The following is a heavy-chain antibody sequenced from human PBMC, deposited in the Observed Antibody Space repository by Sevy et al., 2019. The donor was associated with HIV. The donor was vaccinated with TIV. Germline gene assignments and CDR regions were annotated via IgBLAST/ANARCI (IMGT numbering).Heavy chain of an antibody. Sequence: SETLSLTCTVSGGSISSGDYYWTWIRQSPGKGLEWIGYIYYSGTTYYNPSLKSRFTISVDTSKNQFSLRLSSVTAADTAVYYRARYCLSTSPHNWFDPWGQGTLVTVSS. V-gene: IGHV4-30-4*01. CDR3: ARYCLSTSPHNWFDP. CDR2: IYYSGTT. J-gene: IGHJ5*02. D-gene: IGHD2-2*01. CDR1: GGSISSGDYY.